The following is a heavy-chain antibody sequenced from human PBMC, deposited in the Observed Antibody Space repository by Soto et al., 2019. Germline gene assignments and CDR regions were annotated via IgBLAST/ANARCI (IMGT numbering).Heavy chain of an antibody. J-gene: IGHJ4*02. Sequence: LSLTCTVSGGSISSSSYYWGWIRQPPGKGLEWIGSIYYSGSTYYNPSLKSRVTISVDTSKNQFSLKLSSVTAADTAVYYCAGVAAHPLGTLDYWGQGTLVTVSS. V-gene: IGHV4-39*01. D-gene: IGHD6-6*01. CDR3: AGVAAHPLGTLDY. CDR2: IYYSGST. CDR1: GGSISSSSYY.